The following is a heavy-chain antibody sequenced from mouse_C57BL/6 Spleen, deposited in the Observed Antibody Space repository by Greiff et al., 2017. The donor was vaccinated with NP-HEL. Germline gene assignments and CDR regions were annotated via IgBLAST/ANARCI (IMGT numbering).Heavy chain of an antibody. J-gene: IGHJ1*03. CDR1: GFTFTDYY. CDR3: ARYHYYGSSSHWYFDV. D-gene: IGHD1-1*01. CDR2: IRNKANGYTT. Sequence: EVKLVESGGGLVQPGGSLSLSCAASGFTFTDYYMSWVRQPPGKALEWLGFIRNKANGYTTEYSASVKGRFTISRDNSQSILYLQVNALRAEDSATYYCARYHYYGSSSHWYFDVWGTGTTVTVSS. V-gene: IGHV7-3*01.